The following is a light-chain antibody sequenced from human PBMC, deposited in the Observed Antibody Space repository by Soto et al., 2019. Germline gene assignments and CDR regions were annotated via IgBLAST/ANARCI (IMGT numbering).Light chain of an antibody. J-gene: IGKJ5*01. V-gene: IGKV1-33*01. CDR1: HDISKH. Sequence: DLQMTQSPSSLSASVGDRVTITCQASHDISKHLNWFQQKPGKAPKLLIYDASNLETGVPSRFSGSGSGTDFTFTISNLQSEDIATYYCQQYDNVPPITFGQGTRLEIK. CDR2: DAS. CDR3: QQYDNVPPIT.